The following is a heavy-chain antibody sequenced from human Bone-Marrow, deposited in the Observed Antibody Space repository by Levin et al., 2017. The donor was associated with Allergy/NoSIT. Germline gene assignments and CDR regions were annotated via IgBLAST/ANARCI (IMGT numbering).Heavy chain of an antibody. Sequence: GGSLRLSCAASGFTFSNAWMSWVRQAPGKGLEWVGRIKSKTDGGTTDYAAPVKGRFTISRDDSKNTLYLQMNSLKTEDTAVYYCTTGLVVTAADPDVYYYMDVWGKGTTVTVSS. J-gene: IGHJ6*03. CDR3: TTGLVVTAADPDVYYYMDV. CDR1: GFTFSNAW. V-gene: IGHV3-15*01. D-gene: IGHD2-2*01. CDR2: IKSKTDGGTT.